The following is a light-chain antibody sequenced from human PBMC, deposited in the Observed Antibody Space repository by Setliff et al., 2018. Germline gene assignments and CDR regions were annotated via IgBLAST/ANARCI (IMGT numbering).Light chain of an antibody. CDR3: QSYDSSLGGSVV. J-gene: IGLJ2*01. CDR2: GNS. Sequence: QSVLTQPPSASGTPGQRVTISCSGSSSNIGSNTVNWYQQFPGMAPKLLIYGNSNRPSGVPDRFSGSKSGTSASLAITGLQAEDEADYYCQSYDSSLGGSVVFGGGTKVTVL. CDR1: SSNIGSNT. V-gene: IGLV1-40*01.